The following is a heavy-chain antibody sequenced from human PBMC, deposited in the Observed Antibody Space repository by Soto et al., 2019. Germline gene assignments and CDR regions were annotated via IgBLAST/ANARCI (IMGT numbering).Heavy chain of an antibody. CDR3: ARDRKFDYYDSSDAFDI. CDR1: GGSISSGGYY. D-gene: IGHD3-22*01. CDR2: IYYSGST. V-gene: IGHV4-31*03. J-gene: IGHJ3*02. Sequence: QVQLQESGPGLVKPSQTLSLTCTVSGGSISSGGYYWSWIRQHPGKGLEWIGYIYYSGSTYYNPSLKSRVTISVDTSENQFSLKLSSVTAADTAVYYCARDRKFDYYDSSDAFDIWGQGTMVTVSS.